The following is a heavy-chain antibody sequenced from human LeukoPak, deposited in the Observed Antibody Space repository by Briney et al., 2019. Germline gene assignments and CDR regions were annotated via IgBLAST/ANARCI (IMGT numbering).Heavy chain of an antibody. D-gene: IGHD3-22*01. J-gene: IGHJ4*02. CDR1: GYTFTSYD. CDR2: MNPNSGNT. V-gene: IGHV1-8*01. Sequence: ASVKVSCKASGYTFTSYDINWVRQATGQGLEWMGWMNPNSGNTGYAQKFQGRVTMTRNASISTAYMELSSLRSEDTAVYYCARQDYYDSSGYYSPTDFDYWGQGTLVTVSS. CDR3: ARQDYYDSSGYYSPTDFDY.